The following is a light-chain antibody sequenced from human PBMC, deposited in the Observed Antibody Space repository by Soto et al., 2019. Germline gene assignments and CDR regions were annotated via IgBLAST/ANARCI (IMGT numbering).Light chain of an antibody. V-gene: IGKV1-5*01. CDR1: QSISSW. J-gene: IGKJ1*01. Sequence: DIQMTQSPSTLSASVGDRVTITCRASQSISSWLAWYQQKPGKAPKPMIYDASSLESGAPSRFSGSGSGKEFTLTISSLPPDDFATYYCQQYNSYPVTFVEGTKVEIK. CDR2: DAS. CDR3: QQYNSYPVT.